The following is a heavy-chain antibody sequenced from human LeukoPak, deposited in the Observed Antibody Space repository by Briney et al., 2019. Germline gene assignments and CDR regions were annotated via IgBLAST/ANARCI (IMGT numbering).Heavy chain of an antibody. CDR1: GCTFTGYY. CDR2: INPNSGGT. CDR3: ARGAPVFRWFDP. J-gene: IGHJ5*02. Sequence: GASVKVSCKASGCTFTGYYMHWVRQAPGQGLEWMGWINPNSGGTNYAQKFQGRVTMARDTSISTAYMELSRLRSDDTAVYYCARGAPVFRWFDPWGQGTLVTVSS. D-gene: IGHD2-21*01. V-gene: IGHV1-2*02.